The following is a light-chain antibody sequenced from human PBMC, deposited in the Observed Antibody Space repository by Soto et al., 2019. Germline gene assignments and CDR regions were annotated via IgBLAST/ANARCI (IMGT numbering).Light chain of an antibody. CDR2: GAS. Sequence: EIVLTQSPGTLSLSPGERATLSCRASQSVSSSYLAWYQQKPGQAPRLLIYGASSRAPGIPDRFSGSGSGTDFTLTISRLEPEDFAVYYCQQYGSSLYPFGQGTKLEIK. J-gene: IGKJ2*01. CDR3: QQYGSSLYP. V-gene: IGKV3-20*01. CDR1: QSVSSSY.